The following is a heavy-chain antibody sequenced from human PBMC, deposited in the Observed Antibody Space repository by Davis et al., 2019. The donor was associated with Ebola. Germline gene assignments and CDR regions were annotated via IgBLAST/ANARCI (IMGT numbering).Heavy chain of an antibody. J-gene: IGHJ5*01. CDR1: GYSFTSYW. CDR3: ARHARPDILFIPFDS. CDR2: IYPGDSDT. D-gene: IGHD2-15*01. V-gene: IGHV5-51*01. Sequence: GESLKISCRGSGYSFTSYWIGWVRQMPGKGLEWMGIIYPGDSDTRYSPSFQGQVTISADKSTRTAYLHWSSLKASDTAIYYCARHARPDILFIPFDSWGQGTLVTVSS.